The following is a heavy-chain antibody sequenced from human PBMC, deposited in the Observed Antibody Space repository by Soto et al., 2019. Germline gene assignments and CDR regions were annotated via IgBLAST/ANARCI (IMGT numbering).Heavy chain of an antibody. J-gene: IGHJ4*02. D-gene: IGHD1-7*01. CDR1: GDSINNENW. CDR3: AKTGTYSSAYLDY. Sequence: QVQLQESGPGLVKPSETLSLTCAVSGDSINNENWWSWVRQPPGKGLEWVGEIYHRGGTNYNPSLKSRVTISVDKSKNRFSLRLTSVTAADTAVDYCAKTGTYSSAYLDYWGRGTVVTVSS. CDR2: IYHRGGT. V-gene: IGHV4-4*02.